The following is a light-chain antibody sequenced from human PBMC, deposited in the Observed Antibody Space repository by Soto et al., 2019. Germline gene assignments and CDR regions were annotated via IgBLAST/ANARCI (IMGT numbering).Light chain of an antibody. CDR2: STS. V-gene: IGLV7-43*01. J-gene: IGLJ3*02. CDR1: TGAVTSVSY. Sequence: QAVVTQEPSLTVSPGGTVTLTCASSTGAVTSVSYPNWVQQKPGQAPRSLIYSTSNSHSWTPDRFSGSLLGGKAALTLSGVQPEDEAEYYCLLYFGNAQVFGGGTKLTDL. CDR3: LLYFGNAQV.